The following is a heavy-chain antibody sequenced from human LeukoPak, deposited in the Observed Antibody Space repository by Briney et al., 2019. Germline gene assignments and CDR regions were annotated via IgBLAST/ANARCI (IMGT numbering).Heavy chain of an antibody. D-gene: IGHD1-14*01. J-gene: IGHJ3*02. V-gene: IGHV4-61*02. CDR3: ARDSTTGAFDI. Sequence: PSQTLSHTCTVSGGSISSGSYYWSWIRQPAGKGLEWIGRIYTSGSTNYNPSLKSRVTISVDTSKNQFSLKLSSVTAADTAVYYCARDSTTGAFDIWGQGTMVTVSS. CDR2: IYTSGST. CDR1: GGSISSGSYY.